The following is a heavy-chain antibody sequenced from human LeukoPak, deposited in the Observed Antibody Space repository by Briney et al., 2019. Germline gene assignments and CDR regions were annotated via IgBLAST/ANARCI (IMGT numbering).Heavy chain of an antibody. CDR2: INSDGSYT. Sequence: GGSLRLSCAASGFTFTNYWMHWVRQGPGKGLVWVSRINSDGSYTTYADSVKGRFTISRDNAKNTLYLQVNSLRAEDTAVYYCAKSPRNYDSSGYYYSYYYYYMDVWGKGTTVTVSS. V-gene: IGHV3-74*01. CDR1: GFTFTNYW. D-gene: IGHD3-22*01. J-gene: IGHJ6*03. CDR3: AKSPRNYDSSGYYYSYYYYYMDV.